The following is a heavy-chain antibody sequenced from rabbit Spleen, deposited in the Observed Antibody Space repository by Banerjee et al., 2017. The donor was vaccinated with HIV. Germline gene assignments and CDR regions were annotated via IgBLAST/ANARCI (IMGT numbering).Heavy chain of an antibody. D-gene: IGHD1-1*01. J-gene: IGHJ4*01. CDR2: IHASGSGST. CDR3: ARWLSSTPAINL. CDR1: GFSFSNKAV. Sequence: QEQLVESGGGLVKPEGSLKLSCTASGFSFSNKAVMCWVRQAPGKGLEWIACIHASGSGSTWYASWAKGRLTISKTSSTTVDLKMTSLTAADTATYFCARWLSSTPAINLWGQGTLVTVS. V-gene: IGHV1S45*01.